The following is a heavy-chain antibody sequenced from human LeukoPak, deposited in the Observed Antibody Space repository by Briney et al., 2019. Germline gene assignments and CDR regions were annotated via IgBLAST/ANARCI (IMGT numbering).Heavy chain of an antibody. V-gene: IGHV3-33*06. CDR2: IWYDGSNK. D-gene: IGHD5-24*01. CDR3: AKDGYNSKGPFDY. J-gene: IGHJ4*02. CDR1: GITFSSYG. Sequence: GRSLRLSCAASGITFSSYGMHWVRQAPGKGLEWVAVIWYDGSNKYYADSVKGRFTISRDNSKNTLYLQMNSLRAEDTAVYYCAKDGYNSKGPFDYWGQGTLVTVSS.